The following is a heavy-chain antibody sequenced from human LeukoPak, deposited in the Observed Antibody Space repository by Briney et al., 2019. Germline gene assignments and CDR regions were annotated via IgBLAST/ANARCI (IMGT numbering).Heavy chain of an antibody. Sequence: SQTLSLTCTVSGGSISSGGYYWSWIRQHPGKGLEWIGYIYYSGSTYYNPSLKSRVTISVDTTKNQFSLKLSSVTAADTAVYYCARDRSYGYIPFFDYWGQGTLVTVSS. CDR1: GGSISSGGYY. D-gene: IGHD5-18*01. CDR2: IYYSGST. CDR3: ARDRSYGYIPFFDY. J-gene: IGHJ4*02. V-gene: IGHV4-31*03.